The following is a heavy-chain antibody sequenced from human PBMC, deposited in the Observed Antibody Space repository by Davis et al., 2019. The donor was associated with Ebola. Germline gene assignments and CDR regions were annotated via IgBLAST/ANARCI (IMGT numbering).Heavy chain of an antibody. CDR3: ASFTFGRGGY. V-gene: IGHV4-59*02. CDR2: VYHIGVN. CDR1: NVSVSSLY. J-gene: IGHJ4*02. D-gene: IGHD3-16*01. Sequence: MPGGSLRLSCTVSNVSVSSLYWSWIRQAPGKGLEWIGYVYHIGVNIYNPSLKSRVTISVDTSRNHISLKLNSVTAADTAMYYCASFTFGRGGYWGQGTLVTVSS.